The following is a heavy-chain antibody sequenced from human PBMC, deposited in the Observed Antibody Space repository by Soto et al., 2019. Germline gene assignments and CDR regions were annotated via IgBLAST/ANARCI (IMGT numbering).Heavy chain of an antibody. CDR2: INPNSGGT. J-gene: IGHJ3*02. Sequence: QVQLVQSGAEVKKPGASVKVSCKASGYTFTGYYMHWVRQAPGQGLEWMGWINPNSGGTNYAQKFQGWVTMTRDTSIRTAYMELSRLRSDDTAVYYCARDDYSSGPTGAFDIWGQGTMVTVSS. D-gene: IGHD6-19*01. CDR3: ARDDYSSGPTGAFDI. V-gene: IGHV1-2*04. CDR1: GYTFTGYY.